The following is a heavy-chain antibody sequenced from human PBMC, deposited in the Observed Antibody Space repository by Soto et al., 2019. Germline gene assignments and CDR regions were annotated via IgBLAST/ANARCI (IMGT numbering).Heavy chain of an antibody. V-gene: IGHV3-23*01. CDR1: GFTFSSYS. D-gene: IGHD3-10*01. Sequence: HPGGSLRLSCAASGFTFSSYSMCWVRQAPGKGLEWVSGFRTSGDGGTTYYADSVKGRFTISRDNSKNMLFLQMNSLRAEDTAIYYCAKKVNSGPGSQYFDYWGQGTLVTVSS. J-gene: IGHJ4*02. CDR3: AKKVNSGPGSQYFDY. CDR2: FRTSGDGGTT.